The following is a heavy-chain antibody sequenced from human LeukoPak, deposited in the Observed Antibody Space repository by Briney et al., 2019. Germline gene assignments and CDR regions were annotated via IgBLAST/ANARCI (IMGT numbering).Heavy chain of an antibody. CDR2: INPKSGGA. D-gene: IGHD3-16*01. CDR3: ARETSQKGAHYMDV. CDR1: GFTFNAYN. V-gene: IGHV1-2*02. J-gene: IGHJ6*03. Sequence: GASVKVSCKASGFTFNAYNIHWVRQAPGQGLEWMGWINPKSGGANYAQKFQGRVTMTWDTSISTAYMELSRLRSDDTAVYYCARETSQKGAHYMDVWGKGTTVTISS.